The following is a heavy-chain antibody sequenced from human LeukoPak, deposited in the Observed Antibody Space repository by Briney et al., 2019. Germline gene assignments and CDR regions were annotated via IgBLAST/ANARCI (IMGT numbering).Heavy chain of an antibody. CDR2: IYYSGST. J-gene: IGHJ2*01. Sequence: SETLSLTCTVSGESISGFYWTWIRQPPGKGLEWIGYIYYSGSTNYNPSLKSRVTISVDTSKNQFSLKLSSVTAADTAVYYCARDVWGSGALYFDLWGRGTLVTVSS. CDR3: ARDVWGSGALYFDL. V-gene: IGHV4-59*01. D-gene: IGHD7-27*01. CDR1: GESISGFY.